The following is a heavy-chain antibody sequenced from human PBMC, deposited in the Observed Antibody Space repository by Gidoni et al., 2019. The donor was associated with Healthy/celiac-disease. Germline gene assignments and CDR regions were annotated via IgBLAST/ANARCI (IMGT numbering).Heavy chain of an antibody. CDR1: GFLVCSYA. D-gene: IGHD3-22*01. V-gene: IGHV3-30-3*01. CDR2: ISYDGSNR. CDR3: ARDLYYDSSGYYWHAFDI. Sequence: QVQRVDSGGGVVQSGRSLRPSCAAAGFLVCSYATPWVRQAPGKGLEWVAVISYDGSNRYYADSVKGRFTISRDNSKNTLYLQMNSLRAEDTAVYYCARDLYYDSSGYYWHAFDIWGQGTMVTVSS. J-gene: IGHJ3*02.